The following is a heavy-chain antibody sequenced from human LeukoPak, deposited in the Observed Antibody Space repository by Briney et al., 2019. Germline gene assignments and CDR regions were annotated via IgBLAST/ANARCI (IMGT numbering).Heavy chain of an antibody. D-gene: IGHD6-13*01. CDR2: ISWDGGST. CDR1: GFTFDDYT. V-gene: IGHV3-43*01. CDR3: AREPTYTSSWYTTCDY. J-gene: IGHJ4*02. Sequence: GGSLRLSCAASGFTFDDYTMHWVRHAPGKGLEWVSLISWDGGSTYYADSVKGRFTISRDNGKNSVYLQMNSLRAEDTAVYYCAREPTYTSSWYTTCDYWGQGTLVSVSS.